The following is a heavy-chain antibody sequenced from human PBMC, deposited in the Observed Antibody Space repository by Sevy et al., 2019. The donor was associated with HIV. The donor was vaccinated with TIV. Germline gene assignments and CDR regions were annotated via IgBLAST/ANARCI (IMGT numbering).Heavy chain of an antibody. D-gene: IGHD1-26*01. CDR3: TRWSGSQSIFDY. V-gene: IGHV3-49*04. J-gene: IGHJ4*02. CDR1: GFIFGDYG. Sequence: GGFLRLYCTASGFIFGDYGMSWVRQAPGKGLEWIAFFKSKIHGGTTENAASVKGRFTISRDDSKNIVYLQMSNLKTEDTAVYYCTRWSGSQSIFDYWGQGTLVTVSS. CDR2: FKSKIHGGTT.